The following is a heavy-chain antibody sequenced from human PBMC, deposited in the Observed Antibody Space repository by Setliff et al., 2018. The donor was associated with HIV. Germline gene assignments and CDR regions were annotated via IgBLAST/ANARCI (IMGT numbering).Heavy chain of an antibody. CDR2: INPNNGGT. CDR1: GCTFTGYY. V-gene: IGHV1-2*02. D-gene: IGHD3-9*01. J-gene: IGHJ4*02. Sequence: ASVKVSCKASGCTFTGYYMHWVRQAPGQGLEWMGWINPNNGGTNYAQKFQGRVTITTDESTTTAYMELSSLRSEDTALYYCAGSILTGYYTFGADYWGQGTLVTVSS. CDR3: AGSILTGYYTFGADY.